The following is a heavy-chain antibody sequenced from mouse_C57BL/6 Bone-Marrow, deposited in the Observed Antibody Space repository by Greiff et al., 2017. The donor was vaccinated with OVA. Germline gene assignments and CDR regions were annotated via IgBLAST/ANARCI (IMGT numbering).Heavy chain of an antibody. CDR3: AREVYYGRSYYWYFDV. CDR1: GYTFTSYG. D-gene: IGHD1-1*01. Sequence: VQLQQSGAELARPGASVKLSCKASGYTFTSYGISWVKQRPGQGLEWIGEFYPRSGNTYYNEKFKGKATLTADKSSSTAYMELRSLTSEDSAVYFCAREVYYGRSYYWYFDVWGTGTTVTVSS. CDR2: FYPRSGNT. V-gene: IGHV1-81*01. J-gene: IGHJ1*03.